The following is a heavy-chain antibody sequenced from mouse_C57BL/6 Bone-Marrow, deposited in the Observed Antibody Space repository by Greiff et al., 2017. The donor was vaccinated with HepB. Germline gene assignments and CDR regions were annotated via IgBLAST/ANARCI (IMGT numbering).Heavy chain of an antibody. J-gene: IGHJ4*01. Sequence: VQLQQSGAELVRPGASVTLSCKASGYTFTDYEMHWVKQTPVHGLEWIGAIDPETGGTAYNQKFKGKAILTADKSSSTAYMELSTLTSEDSAVYYCTRQLYDAMDYWGQGTSVTVSS. CDR3: TRQLYDAMDY. CDR2: IDPETGGT. CDR1: GYTFTDYE. D-gene: IGHD2-12*01. V-gene: IGHV1-15*01.